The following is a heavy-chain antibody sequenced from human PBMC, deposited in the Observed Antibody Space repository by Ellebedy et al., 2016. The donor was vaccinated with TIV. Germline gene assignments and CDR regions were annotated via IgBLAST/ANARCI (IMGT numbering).Heavy chain of an antibody. D-gene: IGHD3-10*01. Sequence: GESLKISXEASGFTFSSHAMNWVRQAPGKGLEWVSGISGSGGSTYYADSVKGRFTISRDNSKNTLYLLMNSLRAEDTAVYYCALGDTMVRHWGQGTLVTVSS. CDR3: ALGDTMVRH. J-gene: IGHJ1*01. V-gene: IGHV3-23*01. CDR2: ISGSGGST. CDR1: GFTFSSHA.